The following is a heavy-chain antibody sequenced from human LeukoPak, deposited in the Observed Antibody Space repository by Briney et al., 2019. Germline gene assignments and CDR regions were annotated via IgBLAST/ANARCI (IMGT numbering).Heavy chain of an antibody. D-gene: IGHD4-17*01. V-gene: IGHV3-23*01. CDR2: IRGDGGGT. CDR3: AKDPNGDYIGAFDF. CDR1: GFSFSRYG. J-gene: IGHJ3*01. Sequence: GGSLRISCSASGFSFSRYGMTWVRQAPGKGGEWVSSIRGDGGGTSYADSVKGRFTISRDNSKNTLNLQMNSLRVEDTAVYYCAKDPNGDYIGAFDFWGQGTMVSVSS.